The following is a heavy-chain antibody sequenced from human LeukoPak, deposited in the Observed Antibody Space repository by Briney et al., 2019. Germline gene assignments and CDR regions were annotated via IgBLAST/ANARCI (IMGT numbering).Heavy chain of an antibody. V-gene: IGHV3-30*18. Sequence: GGSLRLSCAASGFTFSSYGMHWVRQAPGKGLEWVAVISYDGSNKYYADSVKGRFTISRDNSKNTLYLQMNSLRAEDTAVYYCAKGYGYNLWSGGYQYPMDIWGQGTTVTVSS. D-gene: IGHD3-3*01. CDR2: ISYDGSNK. J-gene: IGHJ6*02. CDR1: GFTFSSYG. CDR3: AKGYGYNLWSGGYQYPMDI.